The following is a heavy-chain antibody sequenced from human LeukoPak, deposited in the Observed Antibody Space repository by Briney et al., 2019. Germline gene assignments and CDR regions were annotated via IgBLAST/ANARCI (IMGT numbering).Heavy chain of an antibody. CDR3: ARVNDYVWGSYRYFDY. J-gene: IGHJ4*02. D-gene: IGHD3-16*02. CDR2: IIPIFGTA. CDR1: GGTFSSYA. Sequence: ASVKVSCKASGGTFSSYAISWVRQAPGQGLEWMGGIIPIFGTANYAQKFQGRVTITADESTSTAHMELSSLRSEDTAVYYCARVNDYVWGSYRYFDYWGQGTLVTVSS. V-gene: IGHV1-69*13.